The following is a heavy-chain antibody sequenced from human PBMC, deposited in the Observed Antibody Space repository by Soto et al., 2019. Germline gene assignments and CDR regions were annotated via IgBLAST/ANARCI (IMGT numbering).Heavy chain of an antibody. Sequence: GGSLRLSCAASGFTFSDYVMFWVRQAPGKGLEWLCSITRGSETTSYADSVKGRFTISRDNSRYTLYLQMTFLRVDDTALYYCAKSDCGSAGCGRLASWGHGTLVTVSS. CDR1: GFTFSDYV. CDR2: ITRGSETT. D-gene: IGHD2-21*01. CDR3: AKSDCGSAGCGRLAS. V-gene: IGHV3-23*01. J-gene: IGHJ5*01.